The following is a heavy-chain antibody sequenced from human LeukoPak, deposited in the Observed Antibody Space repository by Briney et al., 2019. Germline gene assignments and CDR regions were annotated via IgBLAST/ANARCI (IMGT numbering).Heavy chain of an antibody. V-gene: IGHV1-8*01. D-gene: IGHD3-9*01. CDR3: ARGDYDILTGYYKGYYYYGMDV. J-gene: IGHJ6*02. Sequence: ASVKVSCKASGYTFTSYDINWVRQATGQGLEWMGWMNPNSGNTGYAQKFQGRVTMTRNTSISTAYMKLSSLRSEDTAVYYCARGDYDILTGYYKGYYYYGMDVWGQGTTVTVSS. CDR2: MNPNSGNT. CDR1: GYTFTSYD.